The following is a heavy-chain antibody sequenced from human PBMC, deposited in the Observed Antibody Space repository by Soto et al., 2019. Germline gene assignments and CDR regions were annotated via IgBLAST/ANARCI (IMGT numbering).Heavy chain of an antibody. CDR1: GFTFRSYW. Sequence: GGSLRLSCAASGFTFRSYWIHWVRQVPGKGLVWVSRIDSYGSSTNYADSVKGRFTISRDNSKNTLYLQMNSLRAEDTAVYYCAKDVGSITIFGVVITNYYYYYGMDVWGQGTTVTVSS. CDR3: AKDVGSITIFGVVITNYYYYYGMDV. D-gene: IGHD3-3*01. J-gene: IGHJ6*02. V-gene: IGHV3-74*01. CDR2: IDSYGSST.